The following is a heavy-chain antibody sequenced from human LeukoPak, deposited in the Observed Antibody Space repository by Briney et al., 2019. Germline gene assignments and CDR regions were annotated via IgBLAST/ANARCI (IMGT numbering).Heavy chain of an antibody. CDR2: ISGSGGST. J-gene: IGHJ4*02. CDR3: AKGIVPAAISNSDY. V-gene: IGHV3-23*01. D-gene: IGHD2-2*01. CDR1: GFTFSRYA. Sequence: PGGSLRLSCAASGFTFSRYAMSWVRQAPGKGLEWVSGISGSGGSTYYADSVKGRFTISRDNSKNTLYLQMNSLRAEDTAVYYCAKGIVPAAISNSDYWGQGTLVSVSS.